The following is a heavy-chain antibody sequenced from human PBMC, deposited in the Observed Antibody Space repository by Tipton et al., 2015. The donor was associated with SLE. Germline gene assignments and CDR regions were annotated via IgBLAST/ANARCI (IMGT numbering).Heavy chain of an antibody. V-gene: IGHV4-59*08. Sequence: TLSLTCTVSGGSITNYHWNWIRQSPGKGLEWIGYINYSGSTKYNPSLKSRVTISLDSSKNQFSLELRSVTAADTAVYYCAYWGLWRDDWGQGTLVTVSS. CDR3: AYWGLWRDD. J-gene: IGHJ4*02. D-gene: IGHD7-27*01. CDR2: INYSGST. CDR1: GGSITNYH.